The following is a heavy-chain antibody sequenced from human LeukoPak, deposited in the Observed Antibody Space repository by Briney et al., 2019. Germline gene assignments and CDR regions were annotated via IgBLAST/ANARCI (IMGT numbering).Heavy chain of an antibody. Sequence: SETLSLTCSVSGGPINGYYWSWLRQSPSKELEWIGYIYSTGDADYNPAFESRVTISIDTSNSQFSLKLTSVTAADTAVYYCVRVFSGWYGLDDWGQGTLVTVSS. CDR2: IYSTGDA. CDR1: GGPINGYY. J-gene: IGHJ4*02. V-gene: IGHV4-59*01. CDR3: VRVFSGWYGLDD. D-gene: IGHD6-19*01.